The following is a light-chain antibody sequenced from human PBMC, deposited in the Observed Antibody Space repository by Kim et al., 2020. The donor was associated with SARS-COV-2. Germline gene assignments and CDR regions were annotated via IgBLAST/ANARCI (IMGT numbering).Light chain of an antibody. CDR3: KQYKSRPPWT. J-gene: IGKJ1*01. CDR2: DVS. Sequence: APGETVTLSCRASESVADKLAWYQQKPGQAPRLLIYDVSTRATDIPARFSGSGSGTDFTLTISSLQAADFGIYYCKQYKSRPPWTFGQGTKVDIK. CDR1: ESVADK. V-gene: IGKV3-15*01.